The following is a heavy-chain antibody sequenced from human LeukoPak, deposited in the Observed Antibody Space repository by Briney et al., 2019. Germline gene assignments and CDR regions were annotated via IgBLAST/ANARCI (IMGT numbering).Heavy chain of an antibody. D-gene: IGHD3-9*01. Sequence: PSETLSLTCAVYGGSFSGYYWSWIRQPPGKGLEWIGEINHSGSTNYNPSLKSRVTISVDTSKNQFSLKLSSVTAADTAVYYCARGRYFDWLSNDAFDIWGQGTMVTVSS. CDR2: INHSGST. CDR3: ARGRYFDWLSNDAFDI. CDR1: GGSFSGYY. V-gene: IGHV4-34*01. J-gene: IGHJ3*02.